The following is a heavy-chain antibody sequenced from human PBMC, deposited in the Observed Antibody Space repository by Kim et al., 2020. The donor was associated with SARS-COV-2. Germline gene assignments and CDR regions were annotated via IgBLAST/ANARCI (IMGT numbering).Heavy chain of an antibody. Sequence: ADSVKGRFTISRDNAKNTLYRQMNSLRAEDTAVYYCARRAYSSGWWYFDYWGQGTLVTVSS. D-gene: IGHD6-19*01. CDR3: ARRAYSSGWWYFDY. V-gene: IGHV3-74*01. J-gene: IGHJ4*02.